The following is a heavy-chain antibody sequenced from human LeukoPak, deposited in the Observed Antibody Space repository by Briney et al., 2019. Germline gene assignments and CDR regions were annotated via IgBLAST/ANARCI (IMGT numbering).Heavy chain of an antibody. D-gene: IGHD3-22*01. Sequence: SETLSHTCTVSGGSINYYYWSWIRQPPGRGLEYIGYIYSSGSTNYNPSLKSRVTMSVDTSKNQFSLKLSSVTAADTAVYYCARDSRYSDTSGYYYSHYYMDVWGKGTTVTVSS. CDR1: GGSINYYY. CDR2: IYSSGST. V-gene: IGHV4-59*01. CDR3: ARDSRYSDTSGYYYSHYYMDV. J-gene: IGHJ6*03.